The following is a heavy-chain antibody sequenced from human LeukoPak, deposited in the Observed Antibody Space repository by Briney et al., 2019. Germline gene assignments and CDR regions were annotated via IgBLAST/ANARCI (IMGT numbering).Heavy chain of an antibody. V-gene: IGHV1-18*04. Sequence: GASVKVSCKASGYTFTSYGISWVRQAPGQGLEWMGWISAYNGNTNYAQKLQGRVTMTTDTSTSTAYMELRSLRSDDTAVYYCARDLWAGYCSSTSCYEDDYRGQGTLVTVSS. CDR1: GYTFTSYG. J-gene: IGHJ4*02. CDR3: ARDLWAGYCSSTSCYEDDY. D-gene: IGHD2-2*03. CDR2: ISAYNGNT.